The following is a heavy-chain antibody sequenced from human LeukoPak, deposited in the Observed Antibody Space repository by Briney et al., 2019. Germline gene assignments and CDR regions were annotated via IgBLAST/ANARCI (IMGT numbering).Heavy chain of an antibody. CDR1: GFTVSSNY. CDR3: ARSLAAAGSDY. J-gene: IGHJ4*02. CDR2: IYSGGST. D-gene: IGHD6-13*01. Sequence: GGSLRLSFAASGFTVSSNYMSWVRQAPGKGLEWVSVIYSGGSTYYADSVKGRFTISRDNSKNTLYLQMNSLRAEDTAVYYCARSLAAAGSDYWGQGTLVTVSS. V-gene: IGHV3-66*02.